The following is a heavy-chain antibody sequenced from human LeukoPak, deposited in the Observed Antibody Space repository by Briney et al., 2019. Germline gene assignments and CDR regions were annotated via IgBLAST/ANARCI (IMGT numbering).Heavy chain of an antibody. Sequence: GGSLRLSCAASGFTFTRFNINWVRQAPGKGLELVSSITTSGTYIYYADSVKGRFTISRDNAKNSLYLQMNSLRAEDTAVYYCARPFYYDSNGGEGMDVWGQGTTVAVSS. CDR3: ARPFYYDSNGGEGMDV. D-gene: IGHD3-22*01. V-gene: IGHV3-21*06. CDR1: GFTFTRFN. J-gene: IGHJ6*02. CDR2: ITTSGTYI.